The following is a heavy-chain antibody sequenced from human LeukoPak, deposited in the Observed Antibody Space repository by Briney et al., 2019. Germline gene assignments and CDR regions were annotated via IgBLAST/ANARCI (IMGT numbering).Heavy chain of an antibody. CDR3: ARRAVGNSYYYYMDV. V-gene: IGHV1-8*03. CDR2: MNPNSGNT. J-gene: IGHJ6*03. CDR1: GYTFTSYD. D-gene: IGHD6-19*01. Sequence: ASVKVSCKASGYTFTSYDITWVRQVTGQGLEWMGWMNPNSGNTDYAQKFQGRVTITRNTSISTAYMELSSLRAEDTAVYYCARRAVGNSYYYYMDVWGKGTTVTVSS.